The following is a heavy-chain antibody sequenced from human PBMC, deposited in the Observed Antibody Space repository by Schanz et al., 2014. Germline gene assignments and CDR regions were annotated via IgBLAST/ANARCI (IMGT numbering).Heavy chain of an antibody. V-gene: IGHV3-30*18. CDR2: ISYHGSER. Sequence: VQLVESGGVVVQPGGSLRLSCAASGFTLSRYDMHWVRQVTGKGLEWVAVISYHGSERYYADSVKGRFTISRDNSKNTLYLQMNSLRTEDTAVYFCAKSYDTSGYSGFDYWGQGTLVTVSS. CDR1: GFTLSRYD. CDR3: AKSYDTSGYSGFDY. D-gene: IGHD3-22*01. J-gene: IGHJ4*02.